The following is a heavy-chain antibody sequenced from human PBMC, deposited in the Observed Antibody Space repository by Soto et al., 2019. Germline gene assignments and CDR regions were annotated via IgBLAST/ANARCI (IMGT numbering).Heavy chain of an antibody. J-gene: IGHJ6*02. Sequence: ASVNVSRRTSGSTFPSDIISSMLHAPVQVLEWMGWISAYNGNKNYAQKVQGRVTMTTDTSTSTAYMELRSLRSDDTAVYYCARGLHNDYSNYWGSSYGMDVWGQGTTVTVSS. D-gene: IGHD4-4*01. CDR2: ISAYNGNK. CDR1: GSTFPSDI. V-gene: IGHV1-18*01. CDR3: ARGLHNDYSNYWGSSYGMDV.